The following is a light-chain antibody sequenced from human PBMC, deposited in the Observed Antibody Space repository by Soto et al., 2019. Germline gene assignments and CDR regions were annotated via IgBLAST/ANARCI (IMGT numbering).Light chain of an antibody. CDR2: DVS. V-gene: IGLV2-14*01. CDR1: SSDVGGYNY. Sequence: QSALTQPASVSGSPGQSSTISCTGTSSDVGGYNYVSWYQQHPGKAPKLMIYDVSNRASGVSNRFSGYKSGNTASLTISGLQAEDEADYYCSSYTSSSTLGHVVFGGGTKVTVL. CDR3: SSYTSSSTLGHVV. J-gene: IGLJ2*01.